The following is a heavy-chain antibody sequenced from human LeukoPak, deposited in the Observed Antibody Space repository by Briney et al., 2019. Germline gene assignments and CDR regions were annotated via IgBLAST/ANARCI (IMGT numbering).Heavy chain of an antibody. CDR3: ARDIGFVVLMVCPAFDI. CDR1: GGSISSGSYY. V-gene: IGHV4-61*02. Sequence: SETLSLTCTVSGGSISSGSYYWSWIRQPAGKGLEWIGRIYTSGSANYNPSLKSRVTISVDTSKNQFSLKLSSVTAADTAVYYCARDIGFVVLMVCPAFDIWGQGTMVTVSS. J-gene: IGHJ3*02. D-gene: IGHD2-8*01. CDR2: IYTSGSA.